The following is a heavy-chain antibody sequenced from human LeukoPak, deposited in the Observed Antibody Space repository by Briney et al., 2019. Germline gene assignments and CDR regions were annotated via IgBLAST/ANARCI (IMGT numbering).Heavy chain of an antibody. CDR1: GFTFYNYA. CDR2: IGGNGDTS. J-gene: IGHJ4*02. Sequence: GGSLRLSCVASGFTFYNYAMHWVRQAPGKGLEYVSAIGGNGDTSYYADSVKGRFTISRDNSKNTVYLQLGSLRTEDLAVYYCATRHEYSYPYWGQGTLVTVSS. CDR3: ATRHEYSYPY. D-gene: IGHD5-18*01. V-gene: IGHV3-64*02.